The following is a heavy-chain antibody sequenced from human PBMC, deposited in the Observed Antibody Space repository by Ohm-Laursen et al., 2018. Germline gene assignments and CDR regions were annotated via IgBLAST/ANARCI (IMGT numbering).Heavy chain of an antibody. V-gene: IGHV1-8*01. J-gene: IGHJ6*02. CDR3: ARDGSGSYYPIYYYYYGMDV. D-gene: IGHD3-10*01. Sequence: EASVKVSCKASGYTFTSYDINWVRQATGQGLEWMGWMNPNSGNTGYAQKFQGRVTMTRNTSISTAYMELSSLRSEDTAVYYCARDGSGSYYPIYYYYYGMDVWGQGTTVTVSS. CDR1: GYTFTSYD. CDR2: MNPNSGNT.